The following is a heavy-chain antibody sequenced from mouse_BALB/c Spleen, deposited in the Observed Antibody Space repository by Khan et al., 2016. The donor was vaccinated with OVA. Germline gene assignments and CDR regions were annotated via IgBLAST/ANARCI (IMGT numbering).Heavy chain of an antibody. D-gene: IGHD2-10*01. V-gene: IGHV2-6-1*01. CDR3: ARQPYYHYNIMDY. CDR1: GFSLTNYG. CDR2: IWSDGST. J-gene: IGHJ4*01. Sequence: VELVESGPGLAAPSQSLSITCTISGFSLTNYGVHWVRQPPGKGLEWLVVIWSDGSTTYNSALQSRLTITTDNSQSQVFLKMNSLQTDDTAIYFCARQPYYHYNIMDYWGQGTSVTVSS.